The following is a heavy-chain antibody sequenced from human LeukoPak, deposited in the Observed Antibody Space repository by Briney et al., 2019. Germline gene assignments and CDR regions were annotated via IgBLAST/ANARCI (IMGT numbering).Heavy chain of an antibody. D-gene: IGHD3-3*01. CDR2: IYSGGST. V-gene: IGHV3-53*05. CDR3: AKLGFFGVVTTLGY. J-gene: IGHJ4*02. Sequence: GGSLRLSCAASGFTVSSNYMSWVRQAPGKGLEWVSVIYSGGSTYYADSVKGRFTISRDNSKNTLYLQMNSLRAEDTAVYYCAKLGFFGVVTTLGYWGQGTLVTVSS. CDR1: GFTVSSNY.